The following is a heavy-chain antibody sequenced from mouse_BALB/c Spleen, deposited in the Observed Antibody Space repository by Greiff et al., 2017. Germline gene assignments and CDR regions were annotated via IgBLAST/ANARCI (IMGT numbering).Heavy chain of an antibody. V-gene: IGHV3-2*02. CDR2: ISYSGST. CDR1: GYSITSDYA. D-gene: IGHD2-1*01. CDR3: ARSGSYGNSIFDY. J-gene: IGHJ2*01. Sequence: DVHLVESGPGLVKPSQSLSLTCTVTGYSITSDYAWNWIRQFPGNKLEWMGYISYSGSTSYNPSLKSRISITRDTSKNQFFLQLNSVTTEDTATYYCARSGSYGNSIFDYWGQGTTLTVSS.